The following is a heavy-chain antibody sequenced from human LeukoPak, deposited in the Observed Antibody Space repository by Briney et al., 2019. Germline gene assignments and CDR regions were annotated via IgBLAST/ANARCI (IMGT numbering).Heavy chain of an antibody. V-gene: IGHV1-8*02. Sequence: PRASVKVSCKASGYTFTSYDINWVRQATGQGLEWMGWMNPNSGNTGYAQKFQGRVTMTRNTSISTAYMELSGLRSEDTAVYYCARGDSGYEWSDYWGQGTLVTVSS. CDR1: GYTFTSYD. J-gene: IGHJ4*02. CDR3: ARGDSGYEWSDY. CDR2: MNPNSGNT. D-gene: IGHD5-12*01.